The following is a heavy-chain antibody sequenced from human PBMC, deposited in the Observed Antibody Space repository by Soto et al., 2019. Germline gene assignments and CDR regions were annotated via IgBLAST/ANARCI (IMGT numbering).Heavy chain of an antibody. J-gene: IGHJ4*02. CDR3: AHVDYSHISYYFDY. Sequence: QITLKESGPTLVKPTQTLTLTCTFSGFLLSTSGVGVGWIRQPPGKALEWLALIYWDDDKRYSPSLKSRLTITKDTSKNQVVLTMTNMDPVDTATYYCAHVDYSHISYYFDYWGQGTLVTVSS. V-gene: IGHV2-5*02. CDR2: IYWDDDK. CDR1: GFLLSTSGVG. D-gene: IGHD4-4*01.